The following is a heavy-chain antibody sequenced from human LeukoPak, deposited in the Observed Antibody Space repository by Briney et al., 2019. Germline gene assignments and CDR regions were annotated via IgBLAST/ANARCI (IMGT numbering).Heavy chain of an antibody. Sequence: GGSLRLSCAASGFTFSSYAMHWVRQAPGKGLEWVAVISYDGSNKYCADSVRGRFTISRDNSKNTLYLQMSSLRAEDTAVYYCARDQYSGYDLYYFDYWGQGTLVTVSS. CDR2: ISYDGSNK. CDR3: ARDQYSGYDLYYFDY. J-gene: IGHJ4*02. D-gene: IGHD5-12*01. CDR1: GFTFSSYA. V-gene: IGHV3-30-3*01.